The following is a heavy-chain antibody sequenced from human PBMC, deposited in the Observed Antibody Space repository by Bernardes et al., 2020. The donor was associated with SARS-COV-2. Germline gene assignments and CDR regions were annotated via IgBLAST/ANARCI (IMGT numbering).Heavy chain of an antibody. V-gene: IGHV3-11*01. J-gene: IGHJ4*02. CDR1: RFTFSDYY. D-gene: IGHD2-15*01. CDR3: AREARGRCSPGKCYIDY. Sequence: GGSLRLSCAASRFTFSDYYMSWIRQAPGTGLDWVSYISSSGSTLYYADSVKGRFTISRDNAKNSLYLQMNSLRAEDTAVYYCAREARGRCSPGKCYIDYWGQGTLVTVSS. CDR2: ISSSGSTL.